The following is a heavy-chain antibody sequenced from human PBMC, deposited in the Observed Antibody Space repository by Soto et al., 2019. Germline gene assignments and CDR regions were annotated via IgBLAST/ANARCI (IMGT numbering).Heavy chain of an antibody. J-gene: IGHJ4*02. CDR2: ISGTGSI. CDR1: GFSFSSYS. V-gene: IGHV3-48*02. D-gene: IGHD3-10*01. CDR3: ARDRYGSGSLFDS. Sequence: VGSLRLSCAASGFSFSSYSMNWVRQSPGKGLEWLSYISGTGSIYYADSVKGRFPISRANAQQSLYLQMNSLRDEDTAVYYCARDRYGSGSLFDSWGQGTLVTVSS.